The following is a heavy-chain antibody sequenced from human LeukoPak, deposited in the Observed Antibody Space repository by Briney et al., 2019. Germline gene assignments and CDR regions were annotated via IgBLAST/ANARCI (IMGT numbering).Heavy chain of an antibody. Sequence: GGSLRLSCAASGFTFSNYWVLWVRQAPGKALLWVSRINSDGSGTTYVDSVKGRFTISRDNAKNTLYLQMNSLRAEDTAVYYCARDQDGVGATIDYWGQGTLVTVSS. CDR3: ARDQDGVGATIDY. CDR2: INSDGSGT. V-gene: IGHV3-74*01. CDR1: GFTFSNYW. J-gene: IGHJ4*02. D-gene: IGHD1-26*01.